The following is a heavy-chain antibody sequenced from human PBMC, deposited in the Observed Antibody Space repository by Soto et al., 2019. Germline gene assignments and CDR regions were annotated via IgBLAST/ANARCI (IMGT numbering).Heavy chain of an antibody. Sequence: EVQLLESGGGLVQPGGSLRLSCAASGFTFSSYAMSWVRQAPGKGLEWVSAISGSGGSTYYADSVKGRFTISRDNSKNTLYLQMNSLRAEDTAVYYCAKSLKDLYSSGGNFEYWGQGTLVTVSS. D-gene: IGHD6-19*01. CDR1: GFTFSSYA. J-gene: IGHJ4*02. CDR3: AKSLKDLYSSGGNFEY. CDR2: ISGSGGST. V-gene: IGHV3-23*01.